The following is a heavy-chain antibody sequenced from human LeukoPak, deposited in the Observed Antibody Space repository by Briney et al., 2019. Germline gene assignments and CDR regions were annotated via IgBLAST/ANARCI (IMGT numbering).Heavy chain of an antibody. CDR3: ARTYSSDWFEYYFDY. CDR1: GASINIYY. Sequence: SSETLSLTCTVSGASINIYYWSWVRQPAGKGLEWIGRIYTSGGTNYNPSLKSRVTMSIDTSKNQYSLNLNSVTAADTAVYYCARTYSSDWFEYYFDYWGQGTLVTVSS. D-gene: IGHD6-13*01. J-gene: IGHJ4*02. V-gene: IGHV4-4*07. CDR2: IYTSGGT.